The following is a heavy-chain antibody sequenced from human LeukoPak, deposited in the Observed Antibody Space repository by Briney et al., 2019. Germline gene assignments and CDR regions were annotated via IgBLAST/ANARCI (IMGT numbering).Heavy chain of an antibody. Sequence: SETLSLTCAVYGGSFSSYYWGWIRQPPGKGLEWIGSIYYSGSTYYNPSLKSRVTTSVDTSKNQFSLKLSSVTAADTAVYYCARGDVVPAAIDYWGQGTLVTVSS. J-gene: IGHJ4*02. V-gene: IGHV4-39*01. CDR3: ARGDVVPAAIDY. CDR2: IYYSGST. CDR1: GGSFSSYY. D-gene: IGHD2-2*01.